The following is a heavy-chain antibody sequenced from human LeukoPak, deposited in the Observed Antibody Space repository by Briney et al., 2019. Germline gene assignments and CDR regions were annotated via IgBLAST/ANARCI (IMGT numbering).Heavy chain of an antibody. D-gene: IGHD2-2*02. Sequence: AGGSLRLSCAASGFTFSSYGMHWVRQAPGKGRKWVAVIGDDGIKKAYAKSVKGRFTISRDNSKNTLYLPMNSLRAEDTAVYYCARGGSDPYCSSTSCYNHYFDYWGQGTLVTVSS. CDR3: ARGGSDPYCSSTSCYNHYFDY. V-gene: IGHV3-33*01. CDR1: GFTFSSYG. J-gene: IGHJ4*02. CDR2: IGDDGIKK.